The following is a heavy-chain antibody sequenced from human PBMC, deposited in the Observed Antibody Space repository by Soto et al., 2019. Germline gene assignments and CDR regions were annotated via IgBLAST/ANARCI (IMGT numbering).Heavy chain of an antibody. CDR2: SSGSGGST. D-gene: IGHD3-3*01. J-gene: IGHJ3*02. V-gene: IGHV3-23*01. CDR3: AKEHRVITSGDAFDI. Sequence: GGSLRLSCAVSGFIFSNYAMSWVRQAPGKGLEWVSASSGSGGSTYYADSVRGRFTISRDNPKKTLYLQMNSLRAEDTAVYYCAKEHRVITSGDAFDISGHGTVVTVSS. CDR1: GFIFSNYA.